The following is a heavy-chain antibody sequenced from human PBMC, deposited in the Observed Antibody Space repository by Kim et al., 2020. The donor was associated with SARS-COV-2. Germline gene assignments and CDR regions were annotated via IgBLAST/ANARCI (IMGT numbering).Heavy chain of an antibody. CDR2: IYYSGST. CDR1: GGSISSSSYY. D-gene: IGHD4-4*01. Sequence: SETLSLTCTVSGGSISSSSYYWGWIRQPPGKGLEWIGSIYYSGSTYYNPSLKSRVTISVDTSKNQFSLKLSSVTAADTAVYYCARDNSNYWGDWGQGTLVTVSS. V-gene: IGHV4-39*07. J-gene: IGHJ4*02. CDR3: ARDNSNYWGD.